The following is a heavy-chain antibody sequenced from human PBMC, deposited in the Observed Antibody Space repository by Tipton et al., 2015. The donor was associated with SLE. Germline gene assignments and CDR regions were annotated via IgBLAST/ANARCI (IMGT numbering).Heavy chain of an antibody. J-gene: IGHJ6*02. CDR3: AISYYYGMDV. V-gene: IGHV3-64*04. Sequence: RFTISRDNSKNTLYLQMDSLRAEDTAVYYCAISYYYGMDVWGQGTTVTVSS.